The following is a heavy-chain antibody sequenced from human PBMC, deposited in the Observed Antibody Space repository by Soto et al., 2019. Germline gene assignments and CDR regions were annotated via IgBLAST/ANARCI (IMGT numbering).Heavy chain of an antibody. CDR1: GLTFSSYG. D-gene: IGHD5-18*01. Sequence: QPGGSLRLSCAASGLTFSSYGMHWVRQAPGKGLEWVAVISYDGSNKYYADSVKGRFTISRDNSKNTLYLQMNSLRAEDTAVYYCARDLYGYSYGLKYYFDYWGQGTLVTVSS. CDR2: ISYDGSNK. CDR3: ARDLYGYSYGLKYYFDY. J-gene: IGHJ4*02. V-gene: IGHV3-30*03.